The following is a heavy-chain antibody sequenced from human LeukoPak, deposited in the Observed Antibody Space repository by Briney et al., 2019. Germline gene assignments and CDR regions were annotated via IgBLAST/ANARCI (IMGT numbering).Heavy chain of an antibody. D-gene: IGHD6-19*01. CDR3: ARVEESWQWLGPFGFDY. J-gene: IGHJ4*02. CDR2: INPNSGGT. Sequence: GASVKVSCKASGYSFTSSGMNWVRQAPGQGLEWMGWINPNSGGTNYAQKFQGRVTMTRDTSISTAYMELSRLRSDDTAVYYCARVEESWQWLGPFGFDYWGQGTLVTVSS. CDR1: GYSFTSSG. V-gene: IGHV1-2*02.